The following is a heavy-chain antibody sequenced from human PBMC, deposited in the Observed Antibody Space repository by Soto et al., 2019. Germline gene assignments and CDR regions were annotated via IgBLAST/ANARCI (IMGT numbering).Heavy chain of an antibody. CDR2: ISYDEKNK. D-gene: IGHD6-19*01. Sequence: QVQLVESGGGAVQPGRSLRLSCAASGFTFSTYGMHWVRQAPGKGLEWLAVISYDEKNKYYVDSVKGRFTISRDNSKNTLYLQMNSLRAEDTAMYYCAKGAVAGGHYYGMDVWGQGTTVTVSS. CDR1: GFTFSTYG. V-gene: IGHV3-30*18. J-gene: IGHJ6*02. CDR3: AKGAVAGGHYYGMDV.